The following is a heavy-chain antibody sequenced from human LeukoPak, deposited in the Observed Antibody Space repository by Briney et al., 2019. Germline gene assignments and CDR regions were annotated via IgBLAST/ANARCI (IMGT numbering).Heavy chain of an antibody. CDR1: GCSFTSNW. J-gene: IGHJ4*02. Sequence: GESLKISCKGSGCSFTSNWIGWVRRMPGKGVEWMGIIYPGDSETRYSPSFKGQVTISADRFINTAYLRWSSLKASDTALYYCARVGDIVVVPAAEYYFDYWGQGTLVTVSS. V-gene: IGHV5-51*01. D-gene: IGHD2-2*01. CDR3: ARVGDIVVVPAAEYYFDY. CDR2: IYPGDSET.